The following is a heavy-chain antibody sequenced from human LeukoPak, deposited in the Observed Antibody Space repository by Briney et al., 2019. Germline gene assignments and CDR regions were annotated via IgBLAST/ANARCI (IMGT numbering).Heavy chain of an antibody. Sequence: PGRSLRLSCAASGFTFSSYAMHWVRQAPGKGLEWVAVISYDGSNKYYADSVKGRFTISRDNSKNTLYLQMNSLRAEDTAVYYCARETIAAAGTNWFDPWGQGTLVTVSS. V-gene: IGHV3-30-3*01. CDR1: GFTFSSYA. CDR2: ISYDGSNK. D-gene: IGHD6-13*01. J-gene: IGHJ5*02. CDR3: ARETIAAAGTNWFDP.